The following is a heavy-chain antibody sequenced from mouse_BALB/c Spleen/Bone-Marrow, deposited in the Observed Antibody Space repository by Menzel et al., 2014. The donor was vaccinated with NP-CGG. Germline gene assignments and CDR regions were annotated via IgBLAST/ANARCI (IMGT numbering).Heavy chain of an antibody. CDR1: GYAFSSSW. CDR2: IYPGDGET. CDR3: AREGYGYDRRHYAMGY. J-gene: IGHJ4*01. D-gene: IGHD2-2*01. V-gene: IGHV1-82*01. Sequence: VQLVESGPELVKPGASAKISCKASGYAFSSSWMNWVKQRPGQGLEWIGRIYPGDGETNYNPTFKGKSTLTADKSSSTDYMQLSRLTSVDSAVYFCAREGYGYDRRHYAMGYWGQGTSVTVSS.